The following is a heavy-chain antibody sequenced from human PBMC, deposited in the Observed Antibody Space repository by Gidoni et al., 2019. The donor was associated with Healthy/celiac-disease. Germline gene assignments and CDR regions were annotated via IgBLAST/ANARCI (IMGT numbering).Heavy chain of an antibody. D-gene: IGHD4-4*01. CDR1: GFSLSHARLG. J-gene: IGHJ4*02. Sequence: QVTLQESGPVLVKPTEPLTLTCTVSGFSLSHARLGVSWIRQPPGKALEWLAHIFSNDEKSYSTSLKSRLTISKDTSKSQVVLTMTNMDPVDTATYYCARISKRIFYDYSNYDRLFDYWGQGTLVTVSS. V-gene: IGHV2-26*01. CDR3: ARISKRIFYDYSNYDRLFDY. CDR2: IFSNDEK.